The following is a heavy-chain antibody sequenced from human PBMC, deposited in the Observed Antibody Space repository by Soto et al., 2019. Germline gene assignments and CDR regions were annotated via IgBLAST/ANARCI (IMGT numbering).Heavy chain of an antibody. CDR3: AKDPLSGYVWGDVYGMDV. CDR2: ISGGGGST. CDR1: GFTFSSYA. J-gene: IGHJ6*02. V-gene: IGHV3-23*01. D-gene: IGHD3-16*01. Sequence: GGSLRLSCAASGFTFSSYAMSWVRQAPGKGLEWVSAISGGGGSTYYADSVKGRFTISRDNSKNTLYLQMNSLRAEDTAVYYCAKDPLSGYVWGDVYGMDVWGQGTTVTVSS.